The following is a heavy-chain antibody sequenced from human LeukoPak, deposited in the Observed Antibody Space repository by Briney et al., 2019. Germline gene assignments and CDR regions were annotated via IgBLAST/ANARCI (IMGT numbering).Heavy chain of an antibody. V-gene: IGHV1-8*01. CDR2: MNPNSGNT. D-gene: IGHD3-9*01. Sequence: ASVKVSCKASGYTFTSYDINWVRQATGQGLEWMGWMNPNSGNTGYAQKFQGRVTMTRNTSISTAYMELSSLRSEDTAVYYCAGLGILTGYYSTYYYYYYMDVWGKGTTVTISS. J-gene: IGHJ6*03. CDR3: AGLGILTGYYSTYYYYYYMDV. CDR1: GYTFTSYD.